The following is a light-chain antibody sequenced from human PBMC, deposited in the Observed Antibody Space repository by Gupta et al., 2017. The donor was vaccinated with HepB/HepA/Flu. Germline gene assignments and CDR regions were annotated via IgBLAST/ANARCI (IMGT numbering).Light chain of an antibody. Sequence: DFVMTQSPLSLPVTPGEPASISCRSSRSLLHSNGYTYLNWYLLKPGQSPQLLIYVASNRASGVPDRFSGSGSGTDFTLHISRVEAEDVGVYYCMEALLPPYTFGQGTRLGI. J-gene: IGKJ2*01. CDR2: VAS. CDR1: RSLLHSNGYTY. CDR3: MEALLPPYT. V-gene: IGKV2-28*01.